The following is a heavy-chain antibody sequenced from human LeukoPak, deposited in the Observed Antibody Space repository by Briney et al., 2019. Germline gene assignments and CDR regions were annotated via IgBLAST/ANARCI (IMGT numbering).Heavy chain of an antibody. Sequence: GSSVKVSCKASGGTFSSYAISWVRQAPGQGFEWMGRIIPILGIANYAQKFQGRVTITADKSTSTAYMELSSLRSEDTAVYYCARDLYSSGWGTRYYYYYGMDVWGQGTTVTVSS. D-gene: IGHD6-19*01. CDR1: GGTFSSYA. V-gene: IGHV1-69*04. CDR3: ARDLYSSGWGTRYYYYYGMDV. CDR2: IIPILGIA. J-gene: IGHJ6*02.